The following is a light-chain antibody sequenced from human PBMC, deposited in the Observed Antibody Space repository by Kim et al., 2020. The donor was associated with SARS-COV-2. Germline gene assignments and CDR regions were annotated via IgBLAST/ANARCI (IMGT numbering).Light chain of an antibody. V-gene: IGKV1-5*03. CDR2: KTS. J-gene: IGKJ1*01. Sequence: DIQMTQSPSTLSASVGDRVTITCRASQSISSLLAWYQQNPGKAPKLLIYKTSTLESGVPSRFSGSGSGTEFTLTISSLQPDDFATYYCQQYNRFWTFGHGTKVDIK. CDR3: QQYNRFWT. CDR1: QSISSL.